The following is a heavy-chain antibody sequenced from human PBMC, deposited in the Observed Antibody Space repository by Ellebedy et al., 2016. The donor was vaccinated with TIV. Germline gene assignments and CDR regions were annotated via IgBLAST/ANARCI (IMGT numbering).Heavy chain of an antibody. D-gene: IGHD1-26*01. V-gene: IGHV3-7*01. CDR3: ASWDYSGSYSLLDAFDI. J-gene: IGHJ3*02. CDR1: GFTFSSYW. CDR2: IKQDGSEK. Sequence: GESLKISCAASGFTFSSYWMSWVRQAPGKGLEWVANIKQDGSEKNYVDSVKGRFTISRDNAKNSLYLQMNSLRAEDTAVYYCASWDYSGSYSLLDAFDIWGQGTMVAVSS.